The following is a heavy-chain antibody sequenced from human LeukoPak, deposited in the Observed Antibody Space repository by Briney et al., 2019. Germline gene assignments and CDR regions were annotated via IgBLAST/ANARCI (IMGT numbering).Heavy chain of an antibody. CDR3: ASAPRQASIGGLDY. CDR2: IFYSGST. CDR1: GGSISSYY. D-gene: IGHD3-16*01. Sequence: PSETLSLTCTVSGGSISSYYWNWIRQPPGKGLEWIGYIFYSGSTNYNPSLKSRVTISVDTSKNHFSLNLRSVTAADTALYYCASAPRQASIGGLDYWGQGTLVTVSS. V-gene: IGHV4-59*08. J-gene: IGHJ4*02.